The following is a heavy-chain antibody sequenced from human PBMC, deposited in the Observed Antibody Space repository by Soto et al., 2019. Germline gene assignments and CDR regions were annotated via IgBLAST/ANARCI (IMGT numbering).Heavy chain of an antibody. V-gene: IGHV4-30-4*01. CDR2: IYYSGST. D-gene: IGHD3-3*01. CDR1: GGSISSGDYY. Sequence: SETLSLTCTVSGGSISSGDYYWSWIRQPPGKGLEWIGYIYYSGSTYYNPSPKSRVTISVDTSKNQFSLKLSSVTAADTAVYYCAGVFFYDFWSGSYGYLDVWGQGTTVTVS. CDR3: AGVFFYDFWSGSYGYLDV. J-gene: IGHJ6*02.